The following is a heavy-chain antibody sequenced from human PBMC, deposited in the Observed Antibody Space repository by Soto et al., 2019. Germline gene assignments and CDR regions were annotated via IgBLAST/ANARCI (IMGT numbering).Heavy chain of an antibody. CDR1: GDSVSSNSAA. CDR2: TYYRSKWYN. J-gene: IGHJ4*02. D-gene: IGHD6-13*01. Sequence: PSQTLSLTCAISGDSVSSNSAAWNWIRQSPSRGLEWLGRTYYRSKWYNDYAVSVKSRITINPDTSKNQFSLKLSSVTAADTAVNYCARRIAAAGTSLLDYWGQGTLVTVSS. V-gene: IGHV6-1*01. CDR3: ARRIAAAGTSLLDY.